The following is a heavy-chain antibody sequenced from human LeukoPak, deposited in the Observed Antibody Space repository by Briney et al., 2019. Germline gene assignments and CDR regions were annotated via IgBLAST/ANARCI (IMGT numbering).Heavy chain of an antibody. CDR3: ARDRGVSVAGTTGSYY. J-gene: IGHJ4*02. D-gene: IGHD6-19*01. V-gene: IGHV1-69*04. CDR2: IIPILGIA. CDR1: RGTFSSYA. Sequence: SVKVSCKASRGTFSSYAISWLRQAPGQGLEWMGRIIPILGIANYAQKFQGRVTITADKSTSTAYMELSSLRSEDTAVYYCARDRGVSVAGTTGSYYWGQGTLVTVSS.